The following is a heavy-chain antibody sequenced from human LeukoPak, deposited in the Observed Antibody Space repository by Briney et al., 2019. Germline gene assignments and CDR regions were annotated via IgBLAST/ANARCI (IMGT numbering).Heavy chain of an antibody. CDR1: GLPFSIYA. CDR2: ISGRGSRT. CDR3: AKGGYFGSSGYPSFDY. D-gene: IGHD3-22*01. Sequence: GGSLTLSCAASGLPFSIYAMRWARHAPGRGLEWVSYISGRGSRTYQADSVWRRLTISRDNSKNPLYLQMKSVRAEDTAVYYCAKGGYFGSSGYPSFDYWGQGTPVTVSS. J-gene: IGHJ4*02. V-gene: IGHV3-23*01.